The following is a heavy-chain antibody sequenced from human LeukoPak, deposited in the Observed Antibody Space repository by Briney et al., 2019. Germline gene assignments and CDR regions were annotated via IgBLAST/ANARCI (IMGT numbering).Heavy chain of an antibody. J-gene: IGHJ4*02. D-gene: IGHD2-2*01. Sequence: GGSLRLSCAASGFTFSGSAMHWVRQASGKGLEWVGRIRSKANSYATAYAASVKGRFTISRDDSKNTAYLQMNSLKTEDTAVYYCTSDIVVVPAATKADYWGQGTLVTVSS. V-gene: IGHV3-73*01. CDR1: GFTFSGSA. CDR2: IRSKANSYAT. CDR3: TSDIVVVPAATKADY.